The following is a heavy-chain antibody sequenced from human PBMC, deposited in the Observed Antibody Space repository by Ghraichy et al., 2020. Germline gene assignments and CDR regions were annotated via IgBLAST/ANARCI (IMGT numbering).Heavy chain of an antibody. D-gene: IGHD4-23*01. CDR1: GFTFSGYS. V-gene: IGHV3-48*02. CDR3: ARGSKVVRFFYYDGMDV. CDR2: ITGSGRSI. Sequence: GSLNISCVGSGFTFSGYSMNWVRQSPGKSLEWVSYITGSGRSIFYADSVKGRFTISRDNAQNSLSLQMNGLRDEDTAVYYCARGSKVVRFFYYDGMDVWGQGTAVTVSS. J-gene: IGHJ6*02.